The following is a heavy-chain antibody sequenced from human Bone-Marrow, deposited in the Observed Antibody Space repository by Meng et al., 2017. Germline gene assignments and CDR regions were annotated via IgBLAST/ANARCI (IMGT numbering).Heavy chain of an antibody. V-gene: IGHV3-30*04. CDR2: ISYDGRNI. J-gene: IGHJ6*02. Sequence: GESLKISCAASGFTFSRCAMHWVRQAPGKGLEWVAVISYDGRNIYYADSVKGRFTISRDNSKNTLYLQMNSLRPEDTALYYCARGVAVAGNYYYFYGMDVWGPGTTVTVSS. CDR3: ARGVAVAGNYYYFYGMDV. CDR1: GFTFSRCA. D-gene: IGHD6-19*01.